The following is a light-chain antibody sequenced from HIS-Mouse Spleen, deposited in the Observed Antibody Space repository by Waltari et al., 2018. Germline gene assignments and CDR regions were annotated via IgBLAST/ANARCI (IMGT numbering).Light chain of an antibody. J-gene: IGLJ2*01. V-gene: IGLV3-21*02. CDR1: NIGSKS. CDR2: DDS. CDR3: YSTDSSGNHVV. Sequence: SYVLTQPPSVSVAPGQTARITCGGNNIGSKSVHWYQQRPGQAPVLVVYDDSDRPSGIPGGCAGSSSGKMATWTISGAQVEDEADYYCYSTDSSGNHVVFGGGTKLTVL.